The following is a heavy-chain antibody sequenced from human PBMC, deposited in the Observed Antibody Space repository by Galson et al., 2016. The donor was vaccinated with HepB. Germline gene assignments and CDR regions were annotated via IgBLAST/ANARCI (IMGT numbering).Heavy chain of an antibody. CDR2: MWHDGSNK. CDR3: NTWDREHFDL. CDR1: GFIFSSYG. V-gene: IGHV3-33*01. D-gene: IGHD1-26*01. J-gene: IGHJ4*02. Sequence: SLRLSCAASGFIFSSYGMHWVRQAPVKGLEWVAAMWHDGSNKQYVDSVKGRFTISRDNSKNTVYLQMNSLRAEDTAVYYSNTWDREHFDLWGQGTQVAVSS.